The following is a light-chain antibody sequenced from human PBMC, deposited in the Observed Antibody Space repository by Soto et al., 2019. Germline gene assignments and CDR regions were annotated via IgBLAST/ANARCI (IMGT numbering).Light chain of an antibody. CDR3: SSYAGSKVV. V-gene: IGLV2-8*01. Sequence: QSALTQPPSASGSPGQSVTISCTGTSSDVGGYNYVSWYQQHPGKAPKLMIYEVSKRPSGVPDRFSGSKSGNTASLTVSELQAEDEADYYCSSYAGSKVVFGGGTKLTVL. CDR1: SSDVGGYNY. CDR2: EVS. J-gene: IGLJ2*01.